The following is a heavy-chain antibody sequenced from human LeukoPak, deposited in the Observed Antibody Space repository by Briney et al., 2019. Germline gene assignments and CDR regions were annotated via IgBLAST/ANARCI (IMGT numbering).Heavy chain of an antibody. Sequence: GASVKVSCKASGGTFSSYAISWVRQAPGQGLEWMGGFDPEDGETIYAQKFQGRVTMTEDTSTDTAYMELSSLRSEDTAVYYCATLGVLRDSSGYPYRDYWGQGTLVTVSS. CDR2: FDPEDGET. CDR3: ATLGVLRDSSGYPYRDY. V-gene: IGHV1-24*01. CDR1: GGTFSSYA. D-gene: IGHD3-22*01. J-gene: IGHJ4*02.